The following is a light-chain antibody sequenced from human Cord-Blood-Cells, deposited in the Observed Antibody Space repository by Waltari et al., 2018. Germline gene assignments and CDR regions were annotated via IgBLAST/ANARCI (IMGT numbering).Light chain of an antibody. J-gene: IGLJ2*01. CDR1: SSNLGSNT. CDR2: RKK. V-gene: IGLV1-44*01. CDR3: AAWDDSLNVVV. Sequence: QSVLTQPPSAPGPPGQRVTISCSASSSNLGSNTVTCYQQPPVTAPKLLIERKKQRPSGVPDRFSGSKSGTSASLAISGLQSEDEADYYCAAWDDSLNVVVFGGGTKLTVL.